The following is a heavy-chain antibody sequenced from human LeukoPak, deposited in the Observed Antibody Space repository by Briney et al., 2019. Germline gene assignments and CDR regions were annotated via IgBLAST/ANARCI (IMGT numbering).Heavy chain of an antibody. D-gene: IGHD5-18*01. J-gene: IGHJ6*02. V-gene: IGHV4-34*01. Sequence: SETLSLTCAVYGGSFSGYYWSWIRQPPGKGLEWIGEINHSGSTNYNPPLKSRVTISVDTSKNQFSLKLSSVTAADTAVYYCARTYSYGYYYGMDVWGQGTTVTVSS. CDR3: ARTYSYGYYYGMDV. CDR2: INHSGST. CDR1: GGSFSGYY.